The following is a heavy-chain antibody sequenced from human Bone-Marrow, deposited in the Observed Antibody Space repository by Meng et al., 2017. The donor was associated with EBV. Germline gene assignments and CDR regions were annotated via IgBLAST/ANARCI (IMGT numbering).Heavy chain of an antibody. D-gene: IGHD3-22*01. J-gene: IGHJ5*02. CDR3: ARDSSGDSRNFDP. CDR2: INVGNGDT. Sequence: QVQLVQAGAEVKKPGASVKVACKASGYTFSTYAIHWVRQAPGQRLEWMGWINVGNGDTKYSQKLQGRVTITRDTSASTAYMELRSLRSEDTAVYYCARDSSGDSRNFDPWGQGTLVTVPS. V-gene: IGHV1-3*01. CDR1: GYTFSTYA.